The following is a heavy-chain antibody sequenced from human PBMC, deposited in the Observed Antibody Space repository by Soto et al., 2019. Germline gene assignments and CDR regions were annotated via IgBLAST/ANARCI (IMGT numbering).Heavy chain of an antibody. Sequence: VQLVESGGALVQPGGSLRLSCAASGFTFSSYAMHWVRQAPGKGLEWVAVISYDGSNKYYADSVKGRFTISRDNSKNTLYLQMNSLRAEDTAVYYCASSKTLPGDAFDIWGQGTMVTVSS. CDR2: ISYDGSNK. J-gene: IGHJ3*02. V-gene: IGHV3-30-3*01. CDR1: GFTFSSYA. CDR3: ASSKTLPGDAFDI.